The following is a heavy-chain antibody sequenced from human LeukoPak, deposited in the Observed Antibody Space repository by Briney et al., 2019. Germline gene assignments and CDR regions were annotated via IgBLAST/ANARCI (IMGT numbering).Heavy chain of an antibody. D-gene: IGHD1-26*01. J-gene: IGHJ4*02. Sequence: PGGSLRLSCAASGFTFDDYTMHWVRHAPGKGLEWVSLISWDGDSTYYADSVKGRFTISRDNSKNSLYLHMNSLTTEDSALYYCAKDIYAKGAVGAFDYWGQGTLVTVSS. CDR2: ISWDGDST. CDR1: GFTFDDYT. CDR3: AKDIYAKGAVGAFDY. V-gene: IGHV3-43*01.